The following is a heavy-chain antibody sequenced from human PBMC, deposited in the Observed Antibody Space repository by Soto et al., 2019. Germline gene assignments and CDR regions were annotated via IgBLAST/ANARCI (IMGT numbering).Heavy chain of an antibody. CDR1: GFTFSSYV. CDR2: ITGSGGDT. Sequence: EVQLLESGGGLVQSGGSLRLSCAASGFTFSSYVMSWVRQSPGKGLEWEWVSAITGSGGDTYHADSVKGWFTISRDNTKNTLYLQMNSLKAEDTAVYYCAKRSTDTRPYYFDSWGQRTLVTVSS. CDR3: AKRSTDTRPYYFDS. J-gene: IGHJ4*02. V-gene: IGHV3-23*01. D-gene: IGHD1-1*01.